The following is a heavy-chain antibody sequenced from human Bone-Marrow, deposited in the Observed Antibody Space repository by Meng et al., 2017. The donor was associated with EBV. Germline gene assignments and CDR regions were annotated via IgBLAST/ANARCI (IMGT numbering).Heavy chain of an antibody. CDR2: FIPVSGAP. CDR1: GGCFSMDA. D-gene: IGHD3-10*01. J-gene: IGHJ4*02. V-gene: IGHV1-69*13. Sequence: QGVSYGDGLKKPGSRMRVSCKHLGGCFSMDAVSWVRQARGQGLEWMGGFIPVSGAPHYARKFQDRVTITADESTSTHYMDLNNLKSEDTAMYYCASESRRGFTPDYWGQGTLVTVSS. CDR3: ASESRRGFTPDY.